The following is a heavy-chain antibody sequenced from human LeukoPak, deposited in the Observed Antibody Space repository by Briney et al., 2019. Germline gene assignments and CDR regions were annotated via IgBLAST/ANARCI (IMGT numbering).Heavy chain of an antibody. CDR3: AREADSTGYAVDY. D-gene: IGHD3-22*01. J-gene: IGHJ4*02. Sequence: SQTLSLTCTVSGGSISSGGYYWSWIRQPPGKGLEWIGYIYHSGSTYYNPSLKSRVTISVDRSKNQFSLKLSSVTAADTAVYYCAREADSTGYAVDYWGQGTLVTVSS. CDR1: GGSISSGGYY. V-gene: IGHV4-30-2*01. CDR2: IYHSGST.